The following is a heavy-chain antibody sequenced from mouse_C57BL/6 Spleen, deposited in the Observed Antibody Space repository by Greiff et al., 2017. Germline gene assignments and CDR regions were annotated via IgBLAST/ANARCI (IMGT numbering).Heavy chain of an antibody. J-gene: IGHJ3*01. Sequence: QVQLQQPGAELVKPGASVKLSCKASGYTFTSYWMHWVKQRPGQGLEWIGMIHPNSGSTNYNEKFKSKATLTVDKSSGTAYMQLSSLTSEDSAVYYCPLDSSGSFAYWGQGTLVTVSA. CDR2: IHPNSGST. CDR1: GYTFTSYW. D-gene: IGHD3-2*02. CDR3: PLDSSGSFAY. V-gene: IGHV1-64*01.